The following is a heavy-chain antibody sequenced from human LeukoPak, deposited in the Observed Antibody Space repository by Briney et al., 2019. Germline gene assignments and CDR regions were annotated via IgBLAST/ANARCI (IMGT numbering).Heavy chain of an antibody. J-gene: IGHJ4*02. D-gene: IGHD2-15*01. CDR1: GFTFSSYS. V-gene: IGHV3-21*01. CDR2: ISSSSSYI. Sequence: GGSLRLSCAASGFTFSSYSMNWVRRAPGKGLEWVSSISSSSSYIYYADSVKGRFTISRDNAKNSLYLQMNSLRAEDTAVYYCARVTRYCSGGSCSENDYWGQGTLVTVSS. CDR3: ARVTRYCSGGSCSENDY.